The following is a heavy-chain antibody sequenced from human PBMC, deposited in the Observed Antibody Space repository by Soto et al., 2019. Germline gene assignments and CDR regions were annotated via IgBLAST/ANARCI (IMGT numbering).Heavy chain of an antibody. D-gene: IGHD3-10*01. CDR2: ISYDGSKE. Sequence: QVQLVESGGGVVQSGRSLRLSCAASGFSFSSYGIHWVRQAPGEGLEWVAVISYDGSKEFYAESVKGRFTISRDNSKNTLYLEMNSLRVGDSAVYYCARELFYRSGSHSSYYYYYGMDVWGQGTTVTVSS. V-gene: IGHV3-30-3*01. CDR3: ARELFYRSGSHSSYYYYYGMDV. CDR1: GFSFSSYG. J-gene: IGHJ6*02.